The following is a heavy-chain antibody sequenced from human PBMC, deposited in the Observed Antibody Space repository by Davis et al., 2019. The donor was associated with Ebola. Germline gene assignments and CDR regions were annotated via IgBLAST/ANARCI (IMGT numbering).Heavy chain of an antibody. CDR2: INHSGST. D-gene: IGHD6-13*01. CDR1: GGSFSGYY. CDR3: ARISSPEIPRTHWFDP. V-gene: IGHV4-34*01. Sequence: MPSETLSLTCAVYGGSFSGYYWSWIRQPPGKGLEWIGEINHSGSTYYNPSLKSRVTISVDTSKNQFSLKLSSVTAADTAVYYCARISSPEIPRTHWFDPWGQGTLVTVSS. J-gene: IGHJ5*02.